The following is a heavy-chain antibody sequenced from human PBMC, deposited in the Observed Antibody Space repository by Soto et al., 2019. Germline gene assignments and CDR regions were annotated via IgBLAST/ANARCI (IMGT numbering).Heavy chain of an antibody. CDR2: INKNGFTI. CDR3: ARGAVTGTSLFDY. D-gene: IGHD6-19*01. V-gene: IGHV3-48*02. CDR1: GFTLTTYS. J-gene: IGHJ4*02. Sequence: VGSLRLSCAVSGFTLTTYSMNWVRQAPGKGLEWISFINKNGFTIYYADSVKGRFTISRDYAKNSLYLQMDSLRHEDTAVYYCARGAVTGTSLFDYWGLGTLVTVS.